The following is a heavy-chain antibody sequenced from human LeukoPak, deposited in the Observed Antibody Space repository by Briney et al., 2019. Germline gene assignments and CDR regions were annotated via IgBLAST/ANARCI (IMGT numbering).Heavy chain of an antibody. V-gene: IGHV4-59*01. CDR2: IYYSGST. Sequence: PSETLSLTCTVSGGSISSYYWSWIRQPPGEGLEWIGYIYYSGSTNYNPSLKSRVTISVDTSKNQFSLKLSSVTAADTAVYYCARTVGATRKIFDYWGQGTLVTVSS. J-gene: IGHJ4*02. CDR3: ARTVGATRKIFDY. CDR1: GGSISSYY. D-gene: IGHD1-26*01.